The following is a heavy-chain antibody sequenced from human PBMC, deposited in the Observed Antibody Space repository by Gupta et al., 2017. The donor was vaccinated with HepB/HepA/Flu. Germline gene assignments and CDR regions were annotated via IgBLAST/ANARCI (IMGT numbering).Heavy chain of an antibody. CDR3: AREGSAQWPSGDAFDI. D-gene: IGHD6-19*01. V-gene: IGHV3-21*02. J-gene: IGHJ3*02. Sequence: QLVESGGGLVKTGGSLRLSCAASGFTFSSFSMTWVRQAPGKGLEWVSSITSASGYIHYRDSVKGRFTISRDNAKNSLYLDMNSLSAEDTAVYYCAREGSAQWPSGDAFDIWGQGTMVTVSS. CDR2: ITSASGYI. CDR1: GFTFSSFS.